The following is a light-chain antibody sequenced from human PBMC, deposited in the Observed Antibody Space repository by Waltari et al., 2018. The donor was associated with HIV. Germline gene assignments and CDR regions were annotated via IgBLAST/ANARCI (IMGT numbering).Light chain of an antibody. V-gene: IGLV2-14*01. Sequence: QSALTQPASVSGSPGQSITISCTGTSSDVGAYDCVSWYQQHPGKAPKVIIYAVSNRPSGVPNRFSGSKSVNTASLTISGLQAEDEADYYCSSYTSTSTLVIFGGGTKLTVL. CDR3: SSYTSTSTLVI. CDR1: SSDVGAYDC. CDR2: AVS. J-gene: IGLJ2*01.